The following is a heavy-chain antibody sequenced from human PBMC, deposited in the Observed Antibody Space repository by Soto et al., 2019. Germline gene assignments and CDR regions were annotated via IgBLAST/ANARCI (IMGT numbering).Heavy chain of an antibody. CDR1: GGSISSGNYY. V-gene: IGHV4-31*03. D-gene: IGHD5-12*01. CDR2: IYFNGNT. CDR3: ARLMVATRNYNWFDP. J-gene: IGHJ5*02. Sequence: QVQLQESGPGLVRPSQTLSLTCTVSGGSISSGNYYCSWIRQHPGKGLEWIGYIYFNGNTDYNSSLKSRITISVDTSKRQFSLKLRSVTAADTAVYYCARLMVATRNYNWFDPWGQGTLVTVSS.